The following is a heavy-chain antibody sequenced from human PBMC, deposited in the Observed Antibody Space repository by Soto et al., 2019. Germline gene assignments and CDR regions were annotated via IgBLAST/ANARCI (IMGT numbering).Heavy chain of an antibody. D-gene: IGHD5-12*01. J-gene: IGHJ4*02. V-gene: IGHV3-48*04. CDR2: ISSSSSTI. CDR1: GFTFSSYS. Sequence: GGSLRLSCAASGFTFSSYSMNWVRQAPGKGLEWVSYISSSSSTIYYADSVKGRFTISRDNAKNSLYLQMNSLRAEDSAVYYCERDLVVATIGDFDYWGQGTLVTVSS. CDR3: ERDLVVATIGDFDY.